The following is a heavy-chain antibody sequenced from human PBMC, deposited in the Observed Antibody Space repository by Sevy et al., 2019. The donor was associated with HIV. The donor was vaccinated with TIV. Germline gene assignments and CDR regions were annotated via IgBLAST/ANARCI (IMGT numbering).Heavy chain of an antibody. CDR3: VREGLGGYSYSLDC. V-gene: IGHV3-7*01. Sequence: GGSLRFSCAASGFSFSSYWMTWVRQAPGKGLEWVATMNQDGTEKDYVDSVKGRFTISRDNTKTSLFLQMNSLSAEDTAVYYCVREGLGGYSYSLDCWGQGTLVTVSS. J-gene: IGHJ4*02. D-gene: IGHD5-18*01. CDR1: GFSFSSYW. CDR2: MNQDGTEK.